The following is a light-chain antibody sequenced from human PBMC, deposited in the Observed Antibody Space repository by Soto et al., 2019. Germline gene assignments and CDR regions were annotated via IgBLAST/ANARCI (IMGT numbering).Light chain of an antibody. Sequence: DIQVTQARPSLSASVGDTVTITCRTSQSISGKLSWYQQIPGKAPKLLIYAASRLQSGVPSRFSASGSGTEFTLTISSLQSEDFAVYYCQQYNNWPPWTFGQGTKVDI. CDR1: QSISGK. V-gene: IGKV1-39*01. CDR2: AAS. CDR3: QQYNNWPPWT. J-gene: IGKJ1*01.